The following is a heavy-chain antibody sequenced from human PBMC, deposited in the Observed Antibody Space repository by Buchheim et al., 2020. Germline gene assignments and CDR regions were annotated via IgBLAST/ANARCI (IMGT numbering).Heavy chain of an antibody. CDR2: IKQDGHDK. J-gene: IGHJ4*02. CDR1: AFSFCSFX. D-gene: IGHD7-27*01. V-gene: IGHV3-7*01. CDR3: ARVSNWDLDH. Sequence: VQLVESGGGLVQPRGSLSLSCAPSAFSFCSFXISWVRQSPGKGMEWVASIKQDGHDKYYVDSLKGRYTXSRDNAKNSLFLQIDSLRAEDTAVYYCARVSNWDLDHWGQGTL.